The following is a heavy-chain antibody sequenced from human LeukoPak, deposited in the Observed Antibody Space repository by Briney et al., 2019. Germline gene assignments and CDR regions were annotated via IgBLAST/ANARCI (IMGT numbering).Heavy chain of an antibody. CDR3: VRRVNTYGGWFDR. CDR2: IDYSGNT. Sequence: SETLSLTCTVSGDSINNNNNHWGWIRPSPGKGLEWIVTIDYSGNTYYNPSLNSRVTISADRSRNQFSLKLSPVTAADTAIYYCVRRVNTYGGWFDRWGQGALVTVSS. D-gene: IGHD5-18*01. CDR1: GDSINNNNNH. V-gene: IGHV4-39*01. J-gene: IGHJ5*02.